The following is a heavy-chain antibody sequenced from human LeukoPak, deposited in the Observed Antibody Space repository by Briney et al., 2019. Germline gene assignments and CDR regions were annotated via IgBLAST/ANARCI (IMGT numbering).Heavy chain of an antibody. J-gene: IGHJ6*03. CDR2: IYHSGST. CDR3: ARGTATVITYYYYYMDV. D-gene: IGHD4-11*01. CDR1: GYSISIGYY. Sequence: PSETLSLTCAVSGYSISIGYYWGWIRQPPGKGLEWIGSIYHSGSTYYNPSLKSRVTISVDTSKNQFSLKLSSVTAADTAVYYCARGTATVITYYYYYMDVWGKGTTVTVSS. V-gene: IGHV4-38-2*01.